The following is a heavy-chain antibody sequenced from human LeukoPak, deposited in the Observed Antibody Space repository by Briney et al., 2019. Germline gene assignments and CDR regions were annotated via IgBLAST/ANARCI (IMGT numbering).Heavy chain of an antibody. D-gene: IGHD6-19*01. Sequence: GGSLRLSCAASGFTFSSYWMHWVRQVPGKGLVWVSRINTDGSSASYADSVKGRFTISRDNAKNTLYLQMNSLRAEDSAVYYCGRGGSGYFFDFWGQGTLVTVSS. J-gene: IGHJ4*02. V-gene: IGHV3-74*01. CDR2: INTDGSSA. CDR3: GRGGSGYFFDF. CDR1: GFTFSSYW.